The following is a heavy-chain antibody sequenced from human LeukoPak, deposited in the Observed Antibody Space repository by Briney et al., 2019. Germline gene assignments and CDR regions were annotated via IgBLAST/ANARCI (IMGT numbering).Heavy chain of an antibody. J-gene: IGHJ4*02. CDR3: ARRREGSGSYYTYYFDY. CDR2: INWNGGST. D-gene: IGHD3-10*01. CDR1: GFTFDDYG. Sequence: GGSLRLSCVASGFTFDDYGMSWVRQAPGKGLEWVSGINWNGGSTGYADSVKGRFTISRDNAKNSLYLQMNSLRAEDTALYYCARRREGSGSYYTYYFDYWGQGTLVTVSS. V-gene: IGHV3-20*04.